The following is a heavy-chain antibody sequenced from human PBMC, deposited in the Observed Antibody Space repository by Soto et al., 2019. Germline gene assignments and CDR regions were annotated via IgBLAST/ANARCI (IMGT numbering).Heavy chain of an antibody. Sequence: SETLSLTCTVSGGPIGSYHWTWIRQPPRKGLEWVGCVDYSGKTKYNPSLEGRVTISIDTPKMQFSLKLSSVTAADTAVYYCARGNEVFGINWFDPWGPGTLVTVSS. CDR2: VDYSGKT. J-gene: IGHJ5*02. CDR1: GGPIGSYH. V-gene: IGHV4-59*01. CDR3: ARGNEVFGINWFDP. D-gene: IGHD3-3*01.